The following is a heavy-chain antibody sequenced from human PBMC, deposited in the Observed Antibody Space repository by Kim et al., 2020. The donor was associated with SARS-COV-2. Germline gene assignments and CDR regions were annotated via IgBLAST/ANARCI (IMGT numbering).Heavy chain of an antibody. CDR3: ASMAHIAAAGTGWYFDL. V-gene: IGHV4-34*01. Sequence: SETLSLTCAVYGGSFSGYYWSWIRQPPGKGLEWIGEINHSGSTNYNPSLKSRVTISVDTSKNQFSLKLSSVTAADTAVYYCASMAHIAAAGTGWYFDLWGRGTLVTVSS. CDR1: GGSFSGYY. CDR2: INHSGST. D-gene: IGHD6-13*01. J-gene: IGHJ2*01.